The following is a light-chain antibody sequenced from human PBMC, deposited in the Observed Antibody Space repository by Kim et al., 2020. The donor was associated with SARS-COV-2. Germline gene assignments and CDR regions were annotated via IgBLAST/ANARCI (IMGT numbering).Light chain of an antibody. J-gene: IGKJ1*01. CDR3: HQYNNWPWT. CDR2: GAS. CDR1: QSVSSN. Sequence: PGERATLSCRASQSVSSNLACYQQKPGQAPRLLIYGASTRATGIPARFSGSGSGTEFTLTISSLQSEDLAIYHCHQYNNWPWTFGQGTKVDIK. V-gene: IGKV3-15*01.